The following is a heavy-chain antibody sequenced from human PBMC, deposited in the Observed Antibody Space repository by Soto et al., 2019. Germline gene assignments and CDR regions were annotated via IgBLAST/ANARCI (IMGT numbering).Heavy chain of an antibody. D-gene: IGHD3-16*01. CDR2: ISGSGGST. J-gene: IGHJ4*02. CDR3: AKDGGAAATFDY. V-gene: IGHV3-23*01. CDR1: GFTFSSYA. Sequence: GSLKLSCAAAGFTFSSYAMSWVRQAPGKGLEWVSAISGSGGSTYYADSVKGRFTISRDNSKNTLYLQMNSLRAEDTAVYYCAKDGGAAATFDYWGQGTLVTVSS.